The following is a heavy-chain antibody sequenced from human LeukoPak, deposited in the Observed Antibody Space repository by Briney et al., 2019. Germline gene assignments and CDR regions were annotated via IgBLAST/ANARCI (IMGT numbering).Heavy chain of an antibody. D-gene: IGHD3-10*01. V-gene: IGHV3-7*01. J-gene: IGHJ4*02. Sequence: GGSLRLSCAASGFTVSSYWMSWVRQARGKGREWVAYIKQDGREKYYVDSMKGRFTISKDNAKNSLYLQMNSLRADDTAVYYCARDLYSGSGTPPYSFDYWGQGTLVTVSS. CDR3: ARDLYSGSGTPPYSFDY. CDR1: GFTVSSYW. CDR2: IKQDGREK.